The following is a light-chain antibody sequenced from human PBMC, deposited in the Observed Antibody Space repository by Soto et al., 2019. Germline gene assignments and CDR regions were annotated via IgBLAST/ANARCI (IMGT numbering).Light chain of an antibody. Sequence: DIQMTQSPSSLSASVGDRVTITCRASQSISSYLNWYQQKPGKAPKLLIYAASSLQSGVPSRFSGSGSGTAFTLTISSLQPEDFETYYCQQSYSTLRGTFGQGTKVEIK. J-gene: IGKJ1*01. V-gene: IGKV1-39*01. CDR3: QQSYSTLRGT. CDR1: QSISSY. CDR2: AAS.